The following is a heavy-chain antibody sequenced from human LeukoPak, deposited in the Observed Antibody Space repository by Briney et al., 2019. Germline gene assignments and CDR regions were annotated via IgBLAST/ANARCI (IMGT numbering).Heavy chain of an antibody. D-gene: IGHD2-15*01. CDR2: IYTSGST. J-gene: IGHJ6*02. CDR1: GGSISSYY. Sequence: LETLSLTCTVSGGSISSYYWSWIRQPAGKGLEWIGRIYTSGSTNYNPSLKSRVTMSVDTSKNQFSLKLSSVTAADTAVYYCASSGVVAATSRIYYYYGMDVWGQGTTVTVSS. V-gene: IGHV4-4*07. CDR3: ASSGVVAATSRIYYYYGMDV.